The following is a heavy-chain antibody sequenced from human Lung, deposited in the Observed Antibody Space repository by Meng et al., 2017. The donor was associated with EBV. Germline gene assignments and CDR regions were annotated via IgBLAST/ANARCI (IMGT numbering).Heavy chain of an antibody. CDR2: IITDTGVP. V-gene: IGHV7-4-1*02. J-gene: IGHJ4*02. Sequence: QVQVVQSGSVLNKPGASVTVSCKASGYTFTSYDRNWARQTPGQGLEWMGWIITDTGVPTYDQAFTGRFVFALDTSVSTTYLQSSILKAEDTAVYFCAIWNGRDRNFDYWGQGTLVTVSS. D-gene: IGHD1-1*01. CDR1: GYTFTSYD. CDR3: AIWNGRDRNFDY.